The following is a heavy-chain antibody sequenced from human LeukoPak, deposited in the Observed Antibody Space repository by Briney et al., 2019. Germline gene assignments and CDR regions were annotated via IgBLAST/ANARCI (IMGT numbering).Heavy chain of an antibody. CDR1: GGSISSSSYY. D-gene: IGHD5-12*01. J-gene: IGHJ3*02. V-gene: IGHV4-39*01. CDR3: ASSKGLAGAFDI. Sequence: PSGTLSLTCTVSGGSISSSSYYWGWIGQPPGKGLEWIGSIYFSGSTYYNPSLKSRVTISVDTSKNQFSLKLSSVTAADTAVYYCASSKGLAGAFDIWGQGTMVTVSS. CDR2: IYFSGST.